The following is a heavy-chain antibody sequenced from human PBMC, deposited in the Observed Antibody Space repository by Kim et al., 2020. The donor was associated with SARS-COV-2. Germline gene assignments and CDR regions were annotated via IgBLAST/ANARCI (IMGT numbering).Heavy chain of an antibody. Sequence: ASVKVSCKASGYTFTRSALPFLQPAPGQGLEWMGWINTNTGNPTYAQGFTGRFVFSLDTSVSTTYLQISSLKAEDTAVYYCARVPYCSSTSCYDWFDPWGQGTLVTVSS. CDR1: GYTFTRSA. CDR2: INTNTGNP. CDR3: ARVPYCSSTSCYDWFDP. D-gene: IGHD2-2*01. J-gene: IGHJ5*02. V-gene: IGHV7-4-1*02.